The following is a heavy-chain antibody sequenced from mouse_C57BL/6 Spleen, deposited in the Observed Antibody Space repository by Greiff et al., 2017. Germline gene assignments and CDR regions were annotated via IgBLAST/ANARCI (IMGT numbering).Heavy chain of an antibody. V-gene: IGHV1-61*01. CDR3: ARGITTSPFAY. CDR2: IYPSDSAT. Sequence: QVHVKQPGAELVRPGSSVKLSCKASGYTFTSYWMDWVKQRPGQGLEWIGNIYPSDSATHYNEKFKDKATLTVDKSSSTAYMQLSSLTSEDSAVYYCARGITTSPFAYWGQGTLVTVSA. CDR1: GYTFTSYW. D-gene: IGHD1-1*01. J-gene: IGHJ3*01.